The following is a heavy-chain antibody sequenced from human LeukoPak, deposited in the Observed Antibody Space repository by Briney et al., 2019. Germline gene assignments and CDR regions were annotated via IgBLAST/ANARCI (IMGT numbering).Heavy chain of an antibody. CDR2: IKQDGSER. CDR1: GFSVSNYW. CDR3: ATYYSERSSYYMDV. V-gene: IGHV3-7*01. J-gene: IGHJ6*03. Sequence: PGRSLTLACAAAGFSVSNYWTSWVRQAPGKGLEWVANIKQDGSERYYVDSVKGRFTISRDNAKNSLYLQMNSLRAEDTAVYYCATYYSERSSYYMDVWGKGTTVTVSS. D-gene: IGHD3-10*01.